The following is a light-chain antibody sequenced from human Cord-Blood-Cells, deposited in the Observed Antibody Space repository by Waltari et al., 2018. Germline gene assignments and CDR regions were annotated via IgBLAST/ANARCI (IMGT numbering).Light chain of an antibody. Sequence: EIVLTQSPGTLSLSPGERATLSCRASQSVSSSYLALYQQKPGQAPRLLIYGASSRATGIPDRFSGSGSGTDFTLTISRLEPEDFAVYYCQQYGSSQGLTFGGGTKVEIK. CDR3: QQYGSSQGLT. CDR1: QSVSSSY. V-gene: IGKV3-20*01. CDR2: GAS. J-gene: IGKJ4*01.